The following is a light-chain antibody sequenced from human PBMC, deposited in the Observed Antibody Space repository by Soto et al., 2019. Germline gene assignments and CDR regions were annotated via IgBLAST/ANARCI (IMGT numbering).Light chain of an antibody. V-gene: IGKV3-20*01. CDR2: GTS. J-gene: IGKJ2*01. CDR1: QSVDSSY. CDR3: QQYGTAPYT. Sequence: ETVVTQSPVTLSLSPGEGATLCCRASQSVDSSYLAWYQQKPGQAPRLLIHGTSNRASGIPDRFSGSGSGTDFTLTISRLEPEDFAVYYCQQYGTAPYTFGQGTTLEFK.